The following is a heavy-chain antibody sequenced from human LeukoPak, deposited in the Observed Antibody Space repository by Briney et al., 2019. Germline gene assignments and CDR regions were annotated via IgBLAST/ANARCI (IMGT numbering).Heavy chain of an antibody. CDR1: GGSVSSSSYY. Sequence: PSETLSLTCTVSGGSVSSSSYYWGWIRQPPGKGLEWIGSIYYSGSTYYNPSLNSRVTISVDTSKNQFSLKLSSVTAADTAVYYCAREGAYVRRGGRYILDYWGQGTLVTVSS. D-gene: IGHD1-26*01. J-gene: IGHJ4*02. CDR3: AREGAYVRRGGRYILDY. V-gene: IGHV4-39*02. CDR2: IYYSGST.